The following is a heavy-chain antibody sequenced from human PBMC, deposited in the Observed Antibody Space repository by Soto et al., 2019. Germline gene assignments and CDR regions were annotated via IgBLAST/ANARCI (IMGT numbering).Heavy chain of an antibody. CDR2: ISYDGSNK. V-gene: IGHV3-30-3*01. D-gene: IGHD6-6*01. J-gene: IGHJ4*02. CDR3: ARDGLRARPLDY. CDR1: GFTFSSYS. Sequence: LRLSCAASGFTFSSYSMHWVRQAPGKGLEWVAVISYDGSNKYYADSVKGRFTISRDNSKNTLYLQMNSLRAEDTAVYYCARDGLRARPLDYWGQGTLVTVSS.